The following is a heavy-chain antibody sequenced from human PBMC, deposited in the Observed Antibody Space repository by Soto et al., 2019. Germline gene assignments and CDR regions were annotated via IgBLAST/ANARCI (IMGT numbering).Heavy chain of an antibody. CDR2: IIPIFGTA. CDR1: GGTFSSYA. V-gene: IGHV1-69*13. Sequence: GASVKVSCKASGGTFSSYAISWVRQAPGQGLEWMGGIIPIFGTANYAQKFQGRVTITADESTSTAYMELSSLRSEDTAVYYCAREMDDILTGYYNYYFDYWGQGTLVTVSP. D-gene: IGHD3-9*01. CDR3: AREMDDILTGYYNYYFDY. J-gene: IGHJ4*02.